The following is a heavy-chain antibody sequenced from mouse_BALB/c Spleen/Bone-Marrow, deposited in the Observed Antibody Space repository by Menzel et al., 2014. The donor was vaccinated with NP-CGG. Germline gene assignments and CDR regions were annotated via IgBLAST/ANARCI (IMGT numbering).Heavy chain of an antibody. CDR1: GFSLSSYY. J-gene: IGHJ3*02. V-gene: IGHV5-6-5*01. D-gene: IGHD1-1*01. CDR2: IYPSDNT. CDR3: ARGGYNIYNFPIYL. Sequence: LEESGGRLVTPGTPLTLTCTASGFSLSSYYLSWVRQAPGKGLEWIGIIYPSDNTYYARWAKGRFTISRTSTTVDLKITSPTTEDTATYFCARGGYNIYNFPIYLWGQGTLVTVS.